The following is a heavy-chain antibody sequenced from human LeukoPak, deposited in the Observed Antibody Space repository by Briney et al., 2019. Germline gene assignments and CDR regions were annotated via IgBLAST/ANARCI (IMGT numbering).Heavy chain of an antibody. CDR1: GGSINGYY. CDR3: ARWQYTISSGWFDP. CDR2: IYYSGST. Sequence: SETLSLTCTVSGGSINGYYWSWIRQPPGKGLEWIGYIYYSGSTNYNPSLKSRVTISVDTSKNQFSLKLSSVTAADTAVYYCARWQYTISSGWFDPWGQGTLVTVSS. V-gene: IGHV4-59*01. D-gene: IGHD6-6*01. J-gene: IGHJ5*02.